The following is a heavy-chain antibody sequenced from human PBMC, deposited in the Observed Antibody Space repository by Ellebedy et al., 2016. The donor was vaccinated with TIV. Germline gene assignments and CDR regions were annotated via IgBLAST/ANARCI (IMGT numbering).Heavy chain of an antibody. V-gene: IGHV1-18*04. CDR1: GYTFTSYY. CDR3: ADFGVGASPVS. D-gene: IGHD1-26*01. Sequence: AASVKVSCKASGYTFTSYYMHWVRQAPGQGLEWMGWISAYNGNTNYAQKLQGRVTMTTDTSTSTAYMELRSLRSDDTAVYYCADFGVGASPVSWGQGTLVTVSS. CDR2: ISAYNGNT. J-gene: IGHJ4*02.